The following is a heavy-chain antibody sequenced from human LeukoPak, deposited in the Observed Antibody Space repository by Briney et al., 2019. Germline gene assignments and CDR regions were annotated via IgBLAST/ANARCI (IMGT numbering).Heavy chain of an antibody. J-gene: IGHJ3*02. D-gene: IGHD3-22*01. V-gene: IGHV6-1*01. Sequence: SQTLSLTFAISGDSVSNNSAAWNWIRQSPSRGLEWLGRTYYRSKWYNDYAVSVKSRITINPDTSKNQFSLQLNSVTPEDTAVYYCARDLSGANYYDSSGYYRLGAFDIWGQGTMVTVSS. CDR1: GDSVSNNSAA. CDR3: ARDLSGANYYDSSGYYRLGAFDI. CDR2: TYYRSKWYN.